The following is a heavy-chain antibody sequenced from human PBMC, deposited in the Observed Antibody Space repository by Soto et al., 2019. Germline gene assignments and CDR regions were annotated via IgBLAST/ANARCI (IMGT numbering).Heavy chain of an antibody. V-gene: IGHV3-11*01. CDR1: GFTFSDYY. Sequence: QVQLVESGGGLVKPGGSLRLSCAASGFTFSDYYINWIRQAPGKGLEWVSSISSSGTTLYYADSVKGRFTVSRDNAKNSLYLQMSSLRTEDTAVYYCARNRVAAAGRPYYFDYWGQGTLLTVSS. CDR3: ARNRVAAAGRPYYFDY. J-gene: IGHJ4*02. CDR2: ISSSGTTL. D-gene: IGHD6-6*01.